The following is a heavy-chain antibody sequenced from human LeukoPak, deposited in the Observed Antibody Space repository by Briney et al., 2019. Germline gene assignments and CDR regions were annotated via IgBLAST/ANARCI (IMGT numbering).Heavy chain of an antibody. D-gene: IGHD5-12*01. CDR3: ARNLRGYSGYDLDY. CDR1: GYTFTSYA. Sequence: ASVKVSCKASGYTFTSYAMNWVRQAPGQGLEWMGWISAYNGNTNYAQKLQGRVTMTTDTSTGTAYMELRSLRSDDTAVYYCARNLRGYSGYDLDYWGQGTLVTVSS. J-gene: IGHJ4*02. CDR2: ISAYNGNT. V-gene: IGHV1-18*01.